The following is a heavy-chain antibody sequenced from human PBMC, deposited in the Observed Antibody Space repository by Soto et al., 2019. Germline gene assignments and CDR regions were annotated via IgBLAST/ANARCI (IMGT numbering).Heavy chain of an antibody. Sequence: SETLSLTCTVSGGSISSYYWTWIRQPPGKGLEWIGYIYYSGSTNYNPSLRSRVTISVDTSKNQFSLKLSSVTAADTAVYYCARVQRDGYNYGNWCDPWGQGSLVTXSS. CDR1: GGSISSYY. CDR2: IYYSGST. D-gene: IGHD4-17*01. J-gene: IGHJ5*02. CDR3: ARVQRDGYNYGNWCDP. V-gene: IGHV4-59*01.